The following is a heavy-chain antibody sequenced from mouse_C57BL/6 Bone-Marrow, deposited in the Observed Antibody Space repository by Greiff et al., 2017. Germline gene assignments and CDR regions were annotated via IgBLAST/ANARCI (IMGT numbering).Heavy chain of an antibody. V-gene: IGHV14-1*01. CDR2: IDPEDGDT. Sequence: VQLQQSGAELVRPGASVKLSCTASGFNIKDYYMHWVKQRPEQGLEWIGRIDPEDGDTEYAPKFQGKATMTADTSSNTAYLQLSSLTSEDTAVYDCTAPFYYGYAMDYGGQGTSVTVSS. D-gene: IGHD1-1*01. CDR1: GFNIKDYY. CDR3: TAPFYYGYAMDY. J-gene: IGHJ4*01.